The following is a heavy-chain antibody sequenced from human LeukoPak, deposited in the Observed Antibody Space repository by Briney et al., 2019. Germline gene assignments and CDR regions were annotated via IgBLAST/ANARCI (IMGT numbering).Heavy chain of an antibody. J-gene: IGHJ4*02. D-gene: IGHD3-10*01. Sequence: GGSLRLSCAASGFTFSSYEMNWVRQAPGKGLEWVSYISSSGSTIYYADSVKGRLTISRDNAKNSLYLQMNSPRAEDTAVYYCARDSHYYGSGGYWGQGTLVTVSS. V-gene: IGHV3-48*03. CDR1: GFTFSSYE. CDR3: ARDSHYYGSGGY. CDR2: ISSSGSTI.